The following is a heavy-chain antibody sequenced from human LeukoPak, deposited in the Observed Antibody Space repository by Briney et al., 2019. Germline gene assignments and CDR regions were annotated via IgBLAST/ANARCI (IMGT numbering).Heavy chain of an antibody. D-gene: IGHD3-10*01. CDR3: ATDPFHYYGSGSYPDY. CDR2: ISVYSGET. CDR1: GYSFMNYG. V-gene: IGHV1-18*01. Sequence: ASVKVSCKASGYSFMNYGISWVRQAPGQGLEWVGWISVYSGETKYSPKFQGRVTMTEDTSTDTAYMELSSLRSEDTAVYYCATDPFHYYGSGSYPDYWGQGTLVTVSS. J-gene: IGHJ4*02.